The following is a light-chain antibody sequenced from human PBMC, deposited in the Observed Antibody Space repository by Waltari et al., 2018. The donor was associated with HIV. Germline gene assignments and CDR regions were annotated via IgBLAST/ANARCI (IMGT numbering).Light chain of an antibody. CDR2: EVS. Sequence: QSALTQPASVSGSPGQSITISCTGPSSDVGSYNLASWYQQHPGKAPKLMIYEVSKRPSGVSNRFSGSKSGNTASLTISGLQAEDEADYYCCSYAGSSTLFGGGTKLTVL. J-gene: IGLJ2*01. V-gene: IGLV2-23*02. CDR3: CSYAGSSTL. CDR1: SSDVGSYNL.